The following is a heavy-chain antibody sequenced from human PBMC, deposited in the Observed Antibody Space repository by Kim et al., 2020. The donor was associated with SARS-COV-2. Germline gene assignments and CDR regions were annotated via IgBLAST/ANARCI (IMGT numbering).Heavy chain of an antibody. CDR2: IKQDGSEK. V-gene: IGHV3-7*01. CDR1: GFTFSSYW. D-gene: IGHD3-9*01. J-gene: IGHJ4*02. Sequence: GGSLRLSCAASGFTFSSYWMSWVRQAPGKGREWVANIKQDGSEKYYVDSVKGRFPISRDNAKNSLYLQMNSLRAGDTAVYYCARDVLRYFDWLTTPEFDYWGQGTLVTVSS. CDR3: ARDVLRYFDWLTTPEFDY.